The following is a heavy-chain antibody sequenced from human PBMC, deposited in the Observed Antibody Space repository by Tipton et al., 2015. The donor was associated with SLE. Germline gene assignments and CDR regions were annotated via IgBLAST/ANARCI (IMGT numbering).Heavy chain of an antibody. D-gene: IGHD6-19*01. J-gene: IGHJ2*01. CDR2: IYYSGNT. CDR3: ARRVAVAFDL. V-gene: IGHV4-39*01. Sequence: TLSLTCTVSGGSISSRSYYWGWIRQPPGKGLEWIGSIYYSGNTHYNPSLRSRVTISIDTSKNQFSLILSSVTAADTAVYYCARRVAVAFDLWGRGTLVTVSS. CDR1: GGSISSRSYY.